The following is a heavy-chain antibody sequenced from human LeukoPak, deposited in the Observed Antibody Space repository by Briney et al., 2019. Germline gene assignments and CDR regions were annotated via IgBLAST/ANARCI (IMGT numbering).Heavy chain of an antibody. V-gene: IGHV3-7*01. Sequence: GGSLRLSCVVSGFTFSNYWMSWVRQAPGKGLEWVANIKQDGSEKYYVDSVKGRFTISRDNAKNSLYLQMNSLRAEDTAVYYCARDPTVTSYFDYWGQGTLVTVSS. CDR3: ARDPTVTSYFDY. CDR2: IKQDGSEK. J-gene: IGHJ4*02. CDR1: GFTFSNYW. D-gene: IGHD4-17*01.